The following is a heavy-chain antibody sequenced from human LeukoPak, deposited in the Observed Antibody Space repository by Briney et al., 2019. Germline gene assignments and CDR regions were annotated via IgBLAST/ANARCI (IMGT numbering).Heavy chain of an antibody. J-gene: IGHJ4*02. D-gene: IGHD6-13*01. Sequence: GGSLRLSCAASGFIFSNYGMHWVRQAPGKRLEWVAVIWNDGSETFHADSVKGRFRIARDNSKDTLYLQMNSLRAEDTAVYFCARDMGRAWYGPPDYWGQGTLVTVSS. CDR2: IWNDGSET. V-gene: IGHV3-33*01. CDR3: ARDMGRAWYGPPDY. CDR1: GFIFSNYG.